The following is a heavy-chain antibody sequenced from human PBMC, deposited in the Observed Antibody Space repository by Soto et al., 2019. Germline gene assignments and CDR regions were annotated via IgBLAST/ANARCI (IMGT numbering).Heavy chain of an antibody. CDR1: GFTLSDYA. CDR3: AKDHGMDV. Sequence: GSLRLSCVASGFTLSDYAMAWVRQSPGKGLEWVSSISGSGGSTYYADSVKGRFTISRDDSKNTVFLQMNSLRAEDTAVYYCAKDHGMDVWGQGXTVTVSS. J-gene: IGHJ6*02. V-gene: IGHV3-23*01. CDR2: ISGSGGST.